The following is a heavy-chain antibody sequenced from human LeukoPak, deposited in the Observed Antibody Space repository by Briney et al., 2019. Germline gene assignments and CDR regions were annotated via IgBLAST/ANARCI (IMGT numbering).Heavy chain of an antibody. J-gene: IGHJ4*02. CDR3: ARGGVVAGSVYYFDY. V-gene: IGHV3-48*03. CDR2: ISSSGSTI. Sequence: TGGSLRLSSAASGFTFSSYEMNWVRQAPGKGLEWVSYISSSGSTIYYADSVKGRFTISRDNAKNSLYLQMNSLRAEDTAVYYCARGGVVAGSVYYFDYWGQGTLVTVSS. D-gene: IGHD2-21*01. CDR1: GFTFSSYE.